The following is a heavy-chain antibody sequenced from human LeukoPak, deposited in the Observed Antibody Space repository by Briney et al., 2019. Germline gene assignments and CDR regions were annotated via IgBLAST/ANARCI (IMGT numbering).Heavy chain of an antibody. CDR2: IYYSGST. J-gene: IGHJ6*02. V-gene: IGHV4-59*01. CDR3: ARGADGGATYYYYYGMDV. D-gene: IGHD1-26*01. Sequence: SETLSLTCTVSGGSISSYYWSWIRQPPGKGLEWVGYIYYSGSTNYNPSLKSRVTISVDTSKNQFSLKLSSVTATDTAVYYCARGADGGATYYYYYGMDVWGQGTTVTVSS. CDR1: GGSISSYY.